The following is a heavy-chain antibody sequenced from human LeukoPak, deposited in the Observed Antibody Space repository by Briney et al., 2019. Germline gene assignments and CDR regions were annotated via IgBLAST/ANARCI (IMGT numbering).Heavy chain of an antibody. J-gene: IGHJ3*02. CDR2: INHSGST. Sequence: SETLSLTCAVYGGSFSGYCWSWIRQPPGKGLEWIGEINHSGSTNYNPSLKSRVTVSVDTSKNQFSLKLSSVTAADTAVYYCARGTDDYGGMADAFDIWGQGTMVTVSS. CDR1: GGSFSGYC. D-gene: IGHD4-23*01. CDR3: ARGTDDYGGMADAFDI. V-gene: IGHV4-34*01.